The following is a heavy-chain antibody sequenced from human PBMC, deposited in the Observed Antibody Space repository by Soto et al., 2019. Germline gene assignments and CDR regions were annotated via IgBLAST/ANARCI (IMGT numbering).Heavy chain of an antibody. CDR1: GASFGTYY. CDR3: AREGGGYRFDY. Sequence: QVQLQESGPGLVKPSETLSLTCAVSGASFGTYYWSWIRQPPGKGLEWIGYIFYSGHLKYNPSLTGRITISLAPSTTQFSLSLTSVTAADTAVYYWAREGGGYRFDYWGQGTLVTVSS. V-gene: IGHV4-59*01. J-gene: IGHJ4*02. D-gene: IGHD1-26*01. CDR2: IFYSGHL.